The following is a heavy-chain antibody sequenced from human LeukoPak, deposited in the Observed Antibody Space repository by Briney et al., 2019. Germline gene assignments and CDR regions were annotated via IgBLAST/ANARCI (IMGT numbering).Heavy chain of an antibody. V-gene: IGHV5-51*01. CDR3: ARGSNSRWLDY. J-gene: IGHJ4*02. CDR2: IYPGDSDT. D-gene: IGHD4-11*01. Sequence: GESLKISCKGSGYRFNAYWIAWVRQMPGKGLEWMGIIYPGDSDTRYSPSFQGQVTISADKSISTAYLQWSSLKASDTAMYYCARGSNSRWLDYWGQGTLVTVSS. CDR1: GYRFNAYW.